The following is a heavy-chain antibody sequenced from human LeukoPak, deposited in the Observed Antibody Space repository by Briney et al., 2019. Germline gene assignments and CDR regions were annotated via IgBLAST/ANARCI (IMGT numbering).Heavy chain of an antibody. V-gene: IGHV1-46*01. CDR1: GYSFTNYY. CDR2: INPSGGST. Sequence: ASVRVSYKASGYSFTNYYMHWVRQAPGQGLEWMGMINPSGGSTTYAQKFQSRVTMTRDMSTSTVYMELSSLTSEDTAVYYCARTRGYYFDYWGQGTLVTVSS. CDR3: ARTRGYYFDY. J-gene: IGHJ4*02.